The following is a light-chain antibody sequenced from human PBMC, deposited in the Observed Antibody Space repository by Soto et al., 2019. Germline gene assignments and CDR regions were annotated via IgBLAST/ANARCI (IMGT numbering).Light chain of an antibody. CDR2: DAS. CDR3: QQYDNLVT. Sequence: IQMTKSPSSLSASVGDRVTITCQASQDISDYLNWYQQKPGKAPKLLIFDASILETGVPSRFSGSGSGTHFTFTITSLQPEDIATYYCQQYDNLVTFGGGTKVDI. J-gene: IGKJ4*01. CDR1: QDISDY. V-gene: IGKV1-33*01.